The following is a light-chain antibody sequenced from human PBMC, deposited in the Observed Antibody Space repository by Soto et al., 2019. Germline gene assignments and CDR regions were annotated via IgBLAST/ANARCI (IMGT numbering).Light chain of an antibody. J-gene: IGKJ1*01. CDR2: KAS. CDR3: QHYNSYSEA. CDR1: QTISSW. Sequence: IQLTQSPSSLSAAVRDRVTIPCRASQTISSWLAWYQQKPGKAPKLLIYKASTLKSGVPSRFSGSGSGTEFTLTISSLQPDDFETYYCQHYNSYSEAFGQGTKVDIK. V-gene: IGKV1-5*03.